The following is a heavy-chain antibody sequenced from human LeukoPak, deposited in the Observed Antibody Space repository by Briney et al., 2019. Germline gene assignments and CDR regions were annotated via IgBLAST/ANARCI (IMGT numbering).Heavy chain of an antibody. D-gene: IGHD2-15*01. CDR1: GYTFTSYY. CDR2: INPSGGST. V-gene: IGHV1-46*01. Sequence: ASVKVSCKASGYTFTSYYMHWVRQAPGQGLEWMGIINPSGGSTSYAQKFQGRVTMTRDTSTSTVYMELSSLRSEGTAVYYCARGPLGDYYCSGGSCYILENWFDPWGQGTLVTVSS. CDR3: ARGPLGDYYCSGGSCYILENWFDP. J-gene: IGHJ5*02.